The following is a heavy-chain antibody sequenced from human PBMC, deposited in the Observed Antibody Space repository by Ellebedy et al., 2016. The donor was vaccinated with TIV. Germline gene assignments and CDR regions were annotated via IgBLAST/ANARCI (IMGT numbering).Heavy chain of an antibody. J-gene: IGHJ4*02. Sequence: GGSLRLXCAASGFTFSNSWMHWVRQAPGKGLVWVSGMDSDGSRINYADPVKGRFTISRDDAKNSLYLQMNSLRAEDTAVYYCARTRTTYGGVYYFDSWGQGTLVTVSS. CDR2: MDSDGSRI. V-gene: IGHV3-74*01. CDR3: ARTRTTYGGVYYFDS. CDR1: GFTFSNSW. D-gene: IGHD4-23*01.